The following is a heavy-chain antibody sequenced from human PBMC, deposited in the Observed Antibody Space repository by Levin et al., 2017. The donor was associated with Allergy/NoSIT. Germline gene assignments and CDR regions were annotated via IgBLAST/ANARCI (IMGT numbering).Heavy chain of an antibody. CDR1: GYSISSGYY. J-gene: IGHJ5*02. V-gene: IGHV4-38-2*02. CDR3: ARESEDANNWFDP. Sequence: SQTLSLTCAVSGYSISSGYYWGWIRQPPGKGLEWIGSIYHSGSTYYNPSLKSRVTISVDTSKNQFSLKLSSVTAADTAVYYCARESEDANNWFDPWGQGTLVTVSS. CDR2: IYHSGST.